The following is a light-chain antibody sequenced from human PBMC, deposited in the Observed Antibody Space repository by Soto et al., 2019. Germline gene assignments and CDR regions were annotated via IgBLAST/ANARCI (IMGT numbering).Light chain of an antibody. Sequence: QSALTQPHSASGSPGQSVTISCTGTSSDVCSYNYVSWYQQHPGKAPKLMIYEVTKRPSGVPDRFSGSKSGNTASLTVSGLQAEDEADYYCSSYAGSNEDVFGTGTKLTVL. V-gene: IGLV2-8*01. CDR3: SSYAGSNEDV. J-gene: IGLJ1*01. CDR1: SSDVCSYNY. CDR2: EVT.